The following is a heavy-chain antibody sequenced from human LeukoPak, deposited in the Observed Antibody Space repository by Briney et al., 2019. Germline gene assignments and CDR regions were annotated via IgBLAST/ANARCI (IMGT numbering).Heavy chain of an antibody. CDR1: GFTFSSYG. Sequence: GGSLRLSCAASGFTFSSYGMHWVRQAPGKGLEWVAVISYDGSNKYYADSVKGRFTISRDNSKNTLYLQMNSLRAEDTAVYYCAKEREMATIYDYYGMDVWGQGTTVTVSS. V-gene: IGHV3-30*18. D-gene: IGHD5-24*01. CDR2: ISYDGSNK. J-gene: IGHJ6*02. CDR3: AKEREMATIYDYYGMDV.